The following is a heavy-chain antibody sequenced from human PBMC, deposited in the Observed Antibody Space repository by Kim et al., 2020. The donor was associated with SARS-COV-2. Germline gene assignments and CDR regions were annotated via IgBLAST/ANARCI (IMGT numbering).Heavy chain of an antibody. J-gene: IGHJ4*02. D-gene: IGHD3-9*01. CDR2: IIPIFGTA. CDR1: GGTFSSYA. CDR3: ASPEIDSRRQFDY. Sequence: SVKVSCKASGGTFSSYAISWVRQAPGQGLEWMGGIIPIFGTANYAQKFQGRVTITADESTSTAYMELSSLRSEDTAVYYCASPEIDSRRQFDYWGQGTLVTVSS. V-gene: IGHV1-69*13.